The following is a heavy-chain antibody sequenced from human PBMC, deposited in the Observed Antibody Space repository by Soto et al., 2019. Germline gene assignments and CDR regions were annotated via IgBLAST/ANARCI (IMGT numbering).Heavy chain of an antibody. J-gene: IGHJ6*02. Sequence: GGSLRLSCAASEFTFSNAWMSWVRQAPGKGLEWVGRIKSKTDGGTTDYAAPVKGRFTISRDDSKNTLYLQMNSLKTEDTAVYYCTTGGATTLYYYYYYGMDVWGQGTTVTVSS. CDR3: TTGGATTLYYYYYYGMDV. V-gene: IGHV3-15*01. D-gene: IGHD1-1*01. CDR2: IKSKTDGGTT. CDR1: EFTFSNAW.